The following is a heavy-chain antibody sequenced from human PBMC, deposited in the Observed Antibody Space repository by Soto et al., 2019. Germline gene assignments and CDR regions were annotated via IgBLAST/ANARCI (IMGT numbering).Heavy chain of an antibody. Sequence: PSETLPLTCSVSNDSIRNNYWRWIRQPPGKGLEWIGYIYYSGSTNYNPSLKSRVTISVDTSKNQFSLKLSSVTAADTAVFYCARLEFSSGSDAFEFWGQGTMVTGSS. J-gene: IGHJ3*01. V-gene: IGHV4-59*08. CDR1: NDSIRNNY. CDR2: IYYSGST. D-gene: IGHD6-19*01. CDR3: ARLEFSSGSDAFEF.